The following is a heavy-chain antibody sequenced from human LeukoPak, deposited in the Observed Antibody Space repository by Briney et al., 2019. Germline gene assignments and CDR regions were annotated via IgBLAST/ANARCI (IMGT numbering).Heavy chain of an antibody. V-gene: IGHV3-23*01. CDR2: IIGSGGST. CDR1: GFTFSSYA. Sequence: PGGSLRLSCAASGFTFSSYAMSWVRQAPGKGLEWVSAIIGSGGSTYYADSVKGRFTISRDNSKSTLYLQMNSLRAEDTAVYYCAKDVLADYYDSSGYYYVGYFDYWGQGTLVTVSS. D-gene: IGHD3-22*01. CDR3: AKDVLADYYDSSGYYYVGYFDY. J-gene: IGHJ4*02.